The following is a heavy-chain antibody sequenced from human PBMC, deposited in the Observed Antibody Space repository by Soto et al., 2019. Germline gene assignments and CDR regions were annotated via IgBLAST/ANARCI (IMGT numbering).Heavy chain of an antibody. D-gene: IGHD2-2*01. CDR3: ARGVRGYCSSTSCYLLSAFDI. J-gene: IGHJ3*02. Sequence: SETLSLTCAVYGGPFSGYYWSWIRQPPGKGLEWIGEINHSGSTNYNPSLKSRVTISVDTSKNQFSLKLSSVTAADTAVYYCARGVRGYCSSTSCYLLSAFDIWGQGTMVTVSS. CDR1: GGPFSGYY. V-gene: IGHV4-34*01. CDR2: INHSGST.